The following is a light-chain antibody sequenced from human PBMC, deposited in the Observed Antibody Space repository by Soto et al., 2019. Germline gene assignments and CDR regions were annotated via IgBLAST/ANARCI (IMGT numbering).Light chain of an antibody. Sequence: DIQLTQSPSFLSASVGDRVTITCQASQGISSYLAWYQQKPGKAPKLLIYAASTLQSGVPSRFSGSGSGTEFTLTISSLQPEDFATYYCQQLNTNPLTFGGGTKVEIK. CDR3: QQLNTNPLT. J-gene: IGKJ4*01. CDR1: QGISSY. V-gene: IGKV1-9*01. CDR2: AAS.